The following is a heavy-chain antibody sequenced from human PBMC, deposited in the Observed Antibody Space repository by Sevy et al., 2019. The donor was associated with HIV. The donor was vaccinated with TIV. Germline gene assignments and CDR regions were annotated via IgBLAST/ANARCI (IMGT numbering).Heavy chain of an antibody. CDR3: ARPYGSGSWEAFDI. CDR2: ISGSSNYI. D-gene: IGHD3-10*01. V-gene: IGHV3-21*01. Sequence: GGSLRLSCAASGFTFSSYSMNWVRQAPGKGLEWVSSISGSSNYIYYADSVKGRFTVSRDNAKNSLYLQLKSLGAEDTAVYYCARPYGSGSWEAFDIWGQGTMVTVSS. CDR1: GFTFSSYS. J-gene: IGHJ3*02.